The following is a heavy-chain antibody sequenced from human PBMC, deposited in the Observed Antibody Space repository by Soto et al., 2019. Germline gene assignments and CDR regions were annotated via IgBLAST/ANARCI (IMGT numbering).Heavy chain of an antibody. D-gene: IGHD3-22*01. J-gene: IGHJ4*02. CDR1: GFTFSSYE. V-gene: IGHV3-48*03. Sequence: GGSLRLSCAASGFTFSSYEMNWVRQAPGKGLEWVSYISSSGSTIYYADSVKGRFTISRDNAKNSLYLQMNSLRAEDTAVYYCARDTSTVSSGYYFDYWGQGTLVTVSS. CDR2: ISSSGSTI. CDR3: ARDTSTVSSGYYFDY.